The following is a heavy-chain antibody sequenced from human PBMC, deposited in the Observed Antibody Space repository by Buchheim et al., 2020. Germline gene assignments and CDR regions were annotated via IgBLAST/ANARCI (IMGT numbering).Heavy chain of an antibody. CDR1: GGSFSGYY. V-gene: IGHV4-34*01. CDR3: ARGKNSGYSSGWYGEVRRDY. J-gene: IGHJ4*02. D-gene: IGHD6-19*01. CDR2: INHSGST. Sequence: QVQLQQWGAGLLKPSETLSLTCAVYGGSFSGYYWSWIRQPPGKGLEWIGEINHSGSTNYNPSLKSRVTIQVDTSKNQFSLKLSSVTAADTAVYYCARGKNSGYSSGWYGEVRRDYWGQGTL.